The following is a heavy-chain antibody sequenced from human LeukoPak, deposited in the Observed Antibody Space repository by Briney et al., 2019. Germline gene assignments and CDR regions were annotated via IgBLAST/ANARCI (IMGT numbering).Heavy chain of an antibody. J-gene: IGHJ5*01. D-gene: IGHD2-8*01. CDR1: RCTFIDYF. CDR3: ARWGGVQFDS. CDR2: ISPNSGVT. Sequence: ASVSVSCKASRCTFIDYFINSVRQAPGQGLEWMGWISPNSGVTNYAQKFQGRVTMPRDTSVTTAYMELTSLTPDDTAVYYCARWGGVQFDSWGQGTLVTVSS. V-gene: IGHV1-2*02.